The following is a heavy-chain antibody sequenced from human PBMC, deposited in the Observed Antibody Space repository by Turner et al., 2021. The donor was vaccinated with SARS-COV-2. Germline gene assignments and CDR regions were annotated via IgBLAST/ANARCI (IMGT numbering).Heavy chain of an antibody. CDR2: FTQSGST. V-gene: IGHV4-34*02. Sequence: QVQLQQWGAGLLKPSETLSRTCAVNGGAFRDSYWSLIRQAPGRGLEWIGEFTQSGSTNYNPSLKSRVTMSIDTSLNHFSLRLTSVTAADTAMYYCARGNRYCSTTTCFWYGGNWFDPWGQGTLVTVSS. CDR1: GGAFRDSY. D-gene: IGHD2-2*01. CDR3: ARGNRYCSTTTCFWYGGNWFDP. J-gene: IGHJ5*02.